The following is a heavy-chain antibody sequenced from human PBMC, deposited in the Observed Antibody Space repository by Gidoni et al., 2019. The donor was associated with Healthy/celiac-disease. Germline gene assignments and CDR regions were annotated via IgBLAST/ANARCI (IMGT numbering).Heavy chain of an antibody. Sequence: EVQLLESGGGLVQPGGSLRLSCAASGFTFSSYAMSWVRQAPGKGLEWVSAISGSGGSTYYADSVKGRFTISRDNSKNTLYLQMNSLRAEDTAVYYCAKDRYVDTAMEGPHFDYWGQGTLVTVSS. D-gene: IGHD5-18*01. CDR1: GFTFSSYA. CDR2: ISGSGGST. V-gene: IGHV3-23*01. CDR3: AKDRYVDTAMEGPHFDY. J-gene: IGHJ4*02.